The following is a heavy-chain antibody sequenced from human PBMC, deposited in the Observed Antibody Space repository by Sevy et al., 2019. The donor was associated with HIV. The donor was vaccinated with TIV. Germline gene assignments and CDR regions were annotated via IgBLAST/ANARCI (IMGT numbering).Heavy chain of an antibody. D-gene: IGHD5-18*01. J-gene: IGHJ4*02. Sequence: GGSLRLSCAASGFTVNSNYMTWVRQAPGKGLEGVSVIHSDDTTYHADSVKDRFTISRDNFKNTLYLHMSSLRAEDTAVYYCARGKRGYCYALNYWGQGTLVTVSS. CDR2: IHSDDTT. CDR3: ARGKRGYCYALNY. V-gene: IGHV3-66*01. CDR1: GFTVNSNY.